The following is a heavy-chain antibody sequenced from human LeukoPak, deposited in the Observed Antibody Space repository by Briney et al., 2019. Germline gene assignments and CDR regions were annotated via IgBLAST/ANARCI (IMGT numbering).Heavy chain of an antibody. CDR3: ARDSRYVPYDGYFDY. V-gene: IGHV1-18*01. Sequence: GASVKVSCKASGYTFTSYGISWVRQAPGQGLEWMGWISAYNGNTNYAQKFQGRVTMTRDTSTSTVYMELSSLRSEDTAVYYCARDSRYVPYDGYFDYWGQGTLVTVSS. J-gene: IGHJ4*02. CDR1: GYTFTSYG. CDR2: ISAYNGNT. D-gene: IGHD3-22*01.